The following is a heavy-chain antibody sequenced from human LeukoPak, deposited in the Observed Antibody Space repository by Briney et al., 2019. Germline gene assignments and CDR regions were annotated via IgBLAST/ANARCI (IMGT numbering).Heavy chain of an antibody. CDR1: GFTFSGYP. J-gene: IGHJ4*02. CDR3: ARTYYDSSGYYPGVFDY. V-gene: IGHV3-48*04. CDR2: ISSSGSTI. D-gene: IGHD3-22*01. Sequence: PGGSLRLSCAASGFTFSGYPIHWVRQAPGKGLEWVSYISSSGSTIYYADSVKGRFTISRDNAKNSLYLQMNSLRAEDTAVYYCARTYYDSSGYYPGVFDYWGQGTLVTVSS.